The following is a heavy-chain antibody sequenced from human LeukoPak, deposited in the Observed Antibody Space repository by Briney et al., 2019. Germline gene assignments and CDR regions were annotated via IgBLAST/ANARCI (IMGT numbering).Heavy chain of an antibody. V-gene: IGHV3-33*01. CDR2: IWYDGSNK. CDR1: GFTFSSYG. Sequence: PGRSLRLSCAASGFTFSSYGMHWVRQAPGKGLEWVAVIWYDGSNKYYADSVKGLFTISRDNDKNSVYLQMNSLRAEDTAVYYCARDCSSSAFDIWGQGTMVTVSS. CDR3: ARDCSSSAFDI. J-gene: IGHJ3*02. D-gene: IGHD2-15*01.